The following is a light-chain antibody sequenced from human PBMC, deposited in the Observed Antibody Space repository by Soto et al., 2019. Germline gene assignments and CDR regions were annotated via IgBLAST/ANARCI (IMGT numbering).Light chain of an antibody. V-gene: IGLV2-8*01. CDR2: EVS. CDR1: SSDVGGYSY. CDR3: SSYAGSNKVL. J-gene: IGLJ2*01. Sequence: QSALTQPPSASGTPGQSVTISCTGASSDVGGYSYVSWYQQHPGKAPKLMIYEVSKRPSGVPDRFSGSKSGNTASLTVSGLQAEDEDDYYCSSYAGSNKVLFGGGTKLTVL.